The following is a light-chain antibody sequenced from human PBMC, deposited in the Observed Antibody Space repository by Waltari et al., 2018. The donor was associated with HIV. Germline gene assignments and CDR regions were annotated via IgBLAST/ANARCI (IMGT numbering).Light chain of an antibody. V-gene: IGLV4-69*01. CDR1: SGHSHYA. J-gene: IGLJ2*01. CDR2: INSDGSH. Sequence: QLVLTQSPSASDSLGASVKLTCTLSSGHSHYAIAWSQQHPQKGPRFLIKINSDGSHNKGDGIPDRFSGSSSGSERYLTISSLQSEDEADYYCQTWGTGIQDVVFGGGTKLTVL. CDR3: QTWGTGIQDVV.